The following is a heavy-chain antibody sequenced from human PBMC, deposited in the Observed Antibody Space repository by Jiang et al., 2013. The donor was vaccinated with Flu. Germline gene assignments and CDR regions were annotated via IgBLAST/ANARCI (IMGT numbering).Heavy chain of an antibody. CDR1: SVSPSTSYY. CDR2: MYSSGAT. J-gene: IGHJ3*02. Sequence: PGLVKPSETLSLTCTVYSVSPSTSYYWSWIRQPAGKGLEYIGRMYSSGATKYNPSLRSRVTMSLDTSKNQLSLNLTSVTAADTAVYYCARVLFATTYAFDMWGQGTIITVSS. D-gene: IGHD1-26*01. V-gene: IGHV4-4*07. CDR3: ARVLFATTYAFDM.